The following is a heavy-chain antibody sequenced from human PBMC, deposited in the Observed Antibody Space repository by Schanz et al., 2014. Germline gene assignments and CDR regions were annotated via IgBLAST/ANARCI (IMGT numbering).Heavy chain of an antibody. Sequence: AQLVESGGGVVQPGRSLRLSCAASGFTFSNYAMGWVRQTPGKGLEWVSTLSGSGAGTFYADSVKGRFTISRDNSENTLYLQMNSLRAEDTAVYYCAKQHGVIQQVSDYWGQGTLVTVSS. CDR3: AKQHGVIQQVSDY. D-gene: IGHD3-22*01. V-gene: IGHV3-23*04. J-gene: IGHJ4*02. CDR2: LSGSGAGT. CDR1: GFTFSNYA.